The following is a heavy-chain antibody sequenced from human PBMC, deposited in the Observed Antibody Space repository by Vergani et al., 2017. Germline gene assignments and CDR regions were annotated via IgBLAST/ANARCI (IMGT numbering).Heavy chain of an antibody. Sequence: VQLVESGGGLVQPGGSLRLSCAASGFTFSDYYMSWIRQAPGKGLEWVSYISSSGSTIYYADSVKGRFTISRDNAKNSLYLQMNSLRAEATAVYYCATDTPPSQVNIAVAGTPKSYYYYYMDVWGKGTTVTVSS. V-gene: IGHV3-11*01. CDR3: ATDTPPSQVNIAVAGTPKSYYYYYMDV. J-gene: IGHJ6*03. D-gene: IGHD6-19*01. CDR1: GFTFSDYY. CDR2: ISSSGSTI.